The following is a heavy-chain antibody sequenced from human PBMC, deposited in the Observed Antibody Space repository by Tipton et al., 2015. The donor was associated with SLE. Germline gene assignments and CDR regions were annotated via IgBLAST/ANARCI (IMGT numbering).Heavy chain of an antibody. CDR3: ARLAYYYDSSGYYQYYFDY. CDR1: GGSISSSSYY. V-gene: IGHV4-61*03. D-gene: IGHD3-22*01. J-gene: IGHJ4*02. Sequence: TLSLTCTVSGGSISSSSYYWGWIRQPPGKGLEWIGYIYYSGSAYYNPSLKSRVTISVDTSKSHFSLNLTSVTAADTAVYYCARLAYYYDSSGYYQYYFDYWGQGTLVTVSS. CDR2: IYYSGSA.